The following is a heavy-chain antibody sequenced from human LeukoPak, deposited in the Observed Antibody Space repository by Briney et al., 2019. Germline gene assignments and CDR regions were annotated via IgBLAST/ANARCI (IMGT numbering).Heavy chain of an antibody. J-gene: IGHJ4*02. CDR1: GFTFDDYA. CDR2: ISWNSGSI. V-gene: IGHV3-9*01. Sequence: GGSLRLSCAASGFTFDDYAMHWVRQAPGKGLGWVSGISWNSGSIGYADSVKGRFTISRDNAKNSLYLQMNSLRAEDTALYYCATGYSYGRFDYWGQGTLVTVSS. CDR3: ATGYSYGRFDY. D-gene: IGHD5-18*01.